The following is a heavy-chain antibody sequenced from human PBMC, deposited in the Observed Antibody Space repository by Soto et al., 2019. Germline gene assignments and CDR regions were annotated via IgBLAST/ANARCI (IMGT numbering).Heavy chain of an antibody. V-gene: IGHV1-69*06. CDR3: ARSPRYSGYTFQPYYYGMDV. Sequence: SVKVSCKASGGTFSSYAISWVRQAPGQGLEWMGGIIPIFGTANYAQKFQGRVTITADKSTSTAYMELSSLRSEDTAVYYCARSPRYSGYTFQPYYYGMDVWGQGTTVTVSS. CDR2: IIPIFGTA. J-gene: IGHJ6*02. CDR1: GGTFSSYA. D-gene: IGHD5-12*01.